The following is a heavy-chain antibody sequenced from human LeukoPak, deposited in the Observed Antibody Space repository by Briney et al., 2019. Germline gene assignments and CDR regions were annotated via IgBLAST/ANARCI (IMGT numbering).Heavy chain of an antibody. Sequence: GGSLRLSCAASGFTFSGHWMSWVRQAPAKGLEWVAHMNGDGSQIYYMDFVKGRFTISRDNAKNSLYLRMNSLRADDTAVYYCASKMEENAVAGSKGWFHPWGQGTLVTVSS. V-gene: IGHV3-7*01. D-gene: IGHD6-19*01. J-gene: IGHJ5*02. CDR3: ASKMEENAVAGSKGWFHP. CDR1: GFTFSGHW. CDR2: MNGDGSQI.